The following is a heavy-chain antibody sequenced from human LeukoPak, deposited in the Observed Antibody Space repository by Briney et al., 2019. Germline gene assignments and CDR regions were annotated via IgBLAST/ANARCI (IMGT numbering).Heavy chain of an antibody. CDR3: ARGVPGY. CDR2: HYYSGST. J-gene: IGHJ4*02. CDR1: GGSISSSGYY. V-gene: IGHV4-39*01. D-gene: IGHD1-1*01. Sequence: SETLSLTCTVSGGSISSSGYYWDWIRQPPGKGLEWIGSHYYSGSTYYNPSLKSRVTISVDTSKNQFSLKLTSMTAADTAVYYCARGVPGYWGQGTLVTVSS.